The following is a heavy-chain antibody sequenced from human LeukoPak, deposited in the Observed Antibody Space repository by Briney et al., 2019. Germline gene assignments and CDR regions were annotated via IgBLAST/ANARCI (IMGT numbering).Heavy chain of an antibody. CDR1: GFMFSSYW. J-gene: IGHJ4*02. V-gene: IGHV3-49*04. CDR3: TRDQTPYY. Sequence: GVLGLSCAASGFMFSSYWVSWVRQAPGKGLEWVGFIRSKIYGGTPEYAASVKGRFTISRDDSKGIAYLQMNSLKTEDTAVYYCTRDQTPYYWGQGTLVTVSS. CDR2: IRSKIYGGTP.